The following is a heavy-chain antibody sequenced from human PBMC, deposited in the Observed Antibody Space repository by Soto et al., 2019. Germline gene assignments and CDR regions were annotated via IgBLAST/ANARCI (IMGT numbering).Heavy chain of an antibody. Sequence: GASVKVSCKASGGTFSSYAISWVRQAPGQGLEWMGGIIPIFGTANYAQKFQGRVTITADESTSTAYMELSSLRSEDTAVYYCARPGVLDAVGVHYSYYGMDVWGQGTTVTVSS. J-gene: IGHJ6*02. CDR1: GGTFSSYA. V-gene: IGHV1-69*13. CDR2: IIPIFGTA. D-gene: IGHD3-3*01. CDR3: ARPGVLDAVGVHYSYYGMDV.